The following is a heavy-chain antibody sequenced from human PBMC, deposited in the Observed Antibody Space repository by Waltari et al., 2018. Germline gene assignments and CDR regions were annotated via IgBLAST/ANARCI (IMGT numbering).Heavy chain of an antibody. D-gene: IGHD2-15*01. CDR1: GDSMSSNYW. CDR3: ARDRGRGLYLDS. CDR2: IHRSGRT. Sequence: QLQLQQSGPGLVKPSESLSLTCAVSGDSMSSNYWWNGVRQSPGKGLEWSGQIHRSGRTNYNPSLASRVTVSMDTSNSQFSLIMFFPTAADTAMYYCARDRGRGLYLDSWGQGTLVTVSP. J-gene: IGHJ4*02. V-gene: IGHV4-4*02.